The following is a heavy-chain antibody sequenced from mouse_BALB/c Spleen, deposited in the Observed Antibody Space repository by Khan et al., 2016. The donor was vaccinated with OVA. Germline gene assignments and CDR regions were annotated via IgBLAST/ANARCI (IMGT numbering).Heavy chain of an antibody. Sequence: VQLLESGAELVKPGASVKLSCKASGYTFRSYYMYWVKQRPGQGLEWIGGINPTNGGTNLNEKFKTKATLTVDTSSSTAYMQISSLTSEDSAVYYCTRSGYSNPFAYWGQGTLVTVSA. J-gene: IGHJ3*01. CDR2: INPTNGGT. D-gene: IGHD1-1*01. V-gene: IGHV1-53*01. CDR1: GYTFRSYY. CDR3: TRSGYSNPFAY.